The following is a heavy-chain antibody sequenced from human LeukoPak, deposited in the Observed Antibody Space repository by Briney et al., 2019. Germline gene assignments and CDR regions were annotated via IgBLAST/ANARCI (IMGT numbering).Heavy chain of an antibody. CDR3: ARDLDYGHFDY. J-gene: IGHJ4*02. CDR1: GGSISSGSYY. CDR2: IYTSGST. Sequence: SETLSLTCTVSGGSISSGSYYWSWIRQPAGKGPEWIGRIYTSGSTNYNPSLKSRVTISVDTSKNQFSLKLSSVTAADTAVYYCARDLDYGHFDYWGQGTLVTVSS. D-gene: IGHD4-17*01. V-gene: IGHV4-61*02.